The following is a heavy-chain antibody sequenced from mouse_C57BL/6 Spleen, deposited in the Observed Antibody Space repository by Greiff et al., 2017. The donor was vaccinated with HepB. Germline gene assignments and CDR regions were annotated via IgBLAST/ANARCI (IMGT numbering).Heavy chain of an antibody. CDR2: IDPSDSYT. J-gene: IGHJ3*01. CDR3: ASAYDGYCAY. V-gene: IGHV1-50*01. D-gene: IGHD2-3*01. Sequence: QVQLQQPGAELVKPGASVKLSCKASGYIFTSYWMQWVKQRPGQGLEWIGEIDPSDSYTNYNQKFKGKATLTVDTSSSTAYMQLSSLTSEDSAVYYCASAYDGYCAYWGQGTLVTVSA. CDR1: GYIFTSYW.